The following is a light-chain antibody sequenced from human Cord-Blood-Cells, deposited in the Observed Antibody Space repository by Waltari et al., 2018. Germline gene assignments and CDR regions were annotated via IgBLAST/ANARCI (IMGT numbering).Light chain of an antibody. V-gene: IGKV1D-16*02. CDR1: QGISSW. Sequence: DIQMTQSTSSLSASVGDRVTITCRAGQGISSWLAWYQQKPDKAPKHLIYAASSLQSGVPSRFIGSGSVTDFTLTISSLQPEDFATYYCKQDNSYPITFGQGTRLEIK. CDR2: AAS. CDR3: KQDNSYPIT. J-gene: IGKJ5*01.